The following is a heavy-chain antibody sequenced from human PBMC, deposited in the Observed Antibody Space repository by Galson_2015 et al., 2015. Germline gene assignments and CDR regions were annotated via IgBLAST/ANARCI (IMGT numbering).Heavy chain of an antibody. CDR2: MNPNSGNT. Sequence: QSGAEVKKPGESLRISCKASGYTFTSYDINWVRQATGQGLEWMGWMNPNSGNTGYAQKFQGRVTMTRNTSISTAYMELSSLRSEDTAVYYCARGPSRLRYFDWLLPGYYMDVWGKGTTVTVSS. CDR3: ARGPSRLRYFDWLLPGYYMDV. CDR1: GYTFTSYD. V-gene: IGHV1-8*01. D-gene: IGHD3-9*01. J-gene: IGHJ6*03.